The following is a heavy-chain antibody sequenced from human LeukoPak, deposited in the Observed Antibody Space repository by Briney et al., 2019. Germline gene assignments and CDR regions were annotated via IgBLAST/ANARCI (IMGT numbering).Heavy chain of an antibody. CDR3: AKTRPLDSSSWSHGDY. J-gene: IGHJ4*02. CDR1: GFNFANHA. Sequence: GGSLRLSCAASGFNFANHAMSWVRQTAGKGLEWVSAISGGGDITYYADSVKGRFTISRDNSKNTLYLQMNSLRAEDTAVYYCAKTRPLDSSSWSHGDYWGQGTLVTVSS. V-gene: IGHV3-23*01. D-gene: IGHD6-13*01. CDR2: ISGGGDIT.